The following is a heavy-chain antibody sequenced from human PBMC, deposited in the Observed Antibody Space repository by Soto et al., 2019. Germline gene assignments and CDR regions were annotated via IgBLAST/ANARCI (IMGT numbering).Heavy chain of an antibody. CDR1: GGTFSSYA. D-gene: IGHD3-3*01. V-gene: IGHV1-69*13. J-gene: IGHJ3*02. CDR3: ARLSTSSEWAFDI. CDR2: IIPIFGTA. Sequence: SVKVSWKGAGGTFSSYAISWVRQAPGQGLEWMGGIIPIFGTANYAQKFQGRVTITADESTSTAYMELSSLRSEDTAVYYCARLSTSSEWAFDIWGQGTMVTVSS.